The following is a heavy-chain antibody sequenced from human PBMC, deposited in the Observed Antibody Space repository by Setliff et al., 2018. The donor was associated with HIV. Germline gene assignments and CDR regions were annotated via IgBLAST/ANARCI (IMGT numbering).Heavy chain of an antibody. CDR1: GYTFSSYG. V-gene: IGHV1-18*01. J-gene: IGHJ4*02. CDR2: VSNEGDT. D-gene: IGHD6-19*01. Sequence: ASVKVSCKASGYTFSSYGISWVRQAPGQGLEWVGWVSNEGDTNYAQKYQDRVTLTTDTTTTTAYMEVRGLRSDDTAVYYCARDPRYTSVWFRNGGVDFWGQGTLVTVSS. CDR3: ARDPRYTSVWFRNGGVDF.